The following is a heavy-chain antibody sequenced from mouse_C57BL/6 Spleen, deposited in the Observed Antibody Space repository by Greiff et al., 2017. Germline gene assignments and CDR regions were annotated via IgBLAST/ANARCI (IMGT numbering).Heavy chain of an antibody. J-gene: IGHJ1*03. V-gene: IGHV1-18*01. CDR1: GYTFTDYN. D-gene: IGHD2-4*01. CDR3: ARSDDYDWYFDV. CDR2: INPNNGGT. Sequence: EVQLQQSGPELVKPGASVKIPCKASGYTFTDYNMDWVKQSHGKSLEWIGDINPNNGGTIYNQKFKGKATLTVDKSSSTAYMELRSLTSEDTAVYYGARSDDYDWYFDVWGTGTTVTVSA.